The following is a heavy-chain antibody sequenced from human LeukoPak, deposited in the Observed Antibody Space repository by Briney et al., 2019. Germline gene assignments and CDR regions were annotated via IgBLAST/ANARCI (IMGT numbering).Heavy chain of an antibody. V-gene: IGHV3-23*01. J-gene: IGHJ4*02. CDR1: GFTFSSHG. CDR2: ISGSGGGT. CDR3: AKAGSIRFDY. Sequence: SGGSLRLSCAASGFTFSSHGMSWVRQAPGKGLEWVSGISGSGGGTYYADSVKGRFTISRDNSKNTLYLQMNSLRAEDTAVYYCAKAGSIRFDYWGQGTLVTVSS. D-gene: IGHD1-26*01.